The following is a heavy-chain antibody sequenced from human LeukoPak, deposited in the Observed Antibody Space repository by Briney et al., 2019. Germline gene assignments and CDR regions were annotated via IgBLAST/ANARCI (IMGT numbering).Heavy chain of an antibody. D-gene: IGHD1-26*01. J-gene: IGHJ4*02. CDR1: GYTFTSYG. Sequence: ASVKVSCKASGYTFTSYGISWVRQAPGQGLEWMGWISPYNGNTNHAHKVQGRVTMTTDTATSTAYMELRSLRSDDTAVYYCARETSGSYSTIDYWGQGTLVTVSS. CDR3: ARETSGSYSTIDY. CDR2: ISPYNGNT. V-gene: IGHV1-18*01.